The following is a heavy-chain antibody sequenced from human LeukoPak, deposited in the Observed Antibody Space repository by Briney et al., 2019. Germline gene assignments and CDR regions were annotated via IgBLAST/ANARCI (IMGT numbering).Heavy chain of an antibody. CDR3: ARVTGYMIEDYFDY. CDR1: GGSISSYY. V-gene: IGHV4-59*01. CDR2: IYYSGST. J-gene: IGHJ4*02. D-gene: IGHD3-22*01. Sequence: PSETLSLTCTVSGGSISSYYWSWTRQLPGKGLEWIGYIYYSGSTNYNPSLKSRVTISVDTSKNQFSLRLSSVTAADTAVYYCARVTGYMIEDYFDYWGQGTLVTVSS.